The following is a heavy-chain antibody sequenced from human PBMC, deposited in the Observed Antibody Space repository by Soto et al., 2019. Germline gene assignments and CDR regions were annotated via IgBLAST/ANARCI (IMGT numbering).Heavy chain of an antibody. CDR1: GFTFSSYA. Sequence: EVQLLESGGGLVQPGGSLRLSCAASGFTFSSYAMRWVRQAPVKGLEWVSAISGSGGSTEYADSVKGRFTISRDKSKNTLYLQMNSLRAEDTAVYYCARRASGSYYAYWGQGTLVTVSS. CDR2: ISGSGGST. CDR3: ARRASGSYYAY. D-gene: IGHD1-26*01. V-gene: IGHV3-23*01. J-gene: IGHJ4*02.